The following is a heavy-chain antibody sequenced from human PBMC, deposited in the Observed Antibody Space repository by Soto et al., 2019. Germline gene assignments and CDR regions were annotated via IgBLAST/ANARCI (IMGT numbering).Heavy chain of an antibody. J-gene: IGHJ6*02. CDR3: ARASSNSKKYYYYGMDV. CDR1: GGTFSSYA. V-gene: IGHV1-69*13. D-gene: IGHD4-4*01. Sequence: SVKVSCKASGGTFSSYAISWVRQAPGQGLEWMGGIIPIFGTANYAQKFQGRVTITADESTSTAYMELSSLRSEDTAVYYCARASSNSKKYYYYGMDVWGRGTTGTVSS. CDR2: IIPIFGTA.